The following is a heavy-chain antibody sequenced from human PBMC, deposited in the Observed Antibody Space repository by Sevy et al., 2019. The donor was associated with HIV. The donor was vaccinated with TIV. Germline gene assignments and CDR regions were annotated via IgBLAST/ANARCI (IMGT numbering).Heavy chain of an antibody. J-gene: IGHJ4*02. CDR3: ARARPGYSYGTAGFDQ. D-gene: IGHD5-18*01. V-gene: IGHV4-39*01. Sequence: SETLSLTCTVSGASISGSSYYWGWIRQPPGKGPEWIGSIYYSGNTYYNPSLKSRVTISVDASNNEFSLKLSSVTAADMAVYYCARARPGYSYGTAGFDQWGQGTLVTVSS. CDR2: IYYSGNT. CDR1: GASISGSSYY.